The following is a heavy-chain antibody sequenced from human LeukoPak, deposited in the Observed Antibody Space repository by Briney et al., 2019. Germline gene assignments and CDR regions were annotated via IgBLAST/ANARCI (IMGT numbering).Heavy chain of an antibody. CDR2: INHSGST. D-gene: IGHD6-13*01. CDR1: GGSFSGYY. V-gene: IGHV4-34*01. J-gene: IGHJ5*02. Sequence: SEPLSLTCAVYGGSFSGYYWSWIRQPPGKGLEWIGEINHSGSTNYNPSLKSRVTISVDTSKNQFSLKLSSVAAADTDVYYCARGWYDWFDPWGQGTLVTVSS. CDR3: ARGWYDWFDP.